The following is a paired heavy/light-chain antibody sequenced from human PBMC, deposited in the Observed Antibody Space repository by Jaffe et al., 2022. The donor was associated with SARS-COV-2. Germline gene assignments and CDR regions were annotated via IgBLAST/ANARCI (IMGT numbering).Heavy chain of an antibody. CDR3: ARDPHYAALDY. D-gene: IGHD2-15*01. V-gene: IGHV3-7*01. CDR2: INPDGSQI. Sequence: EVQLVESGGGFVQPGGSLILSCVASGLIFKDSWMAWVRQAPGKGLEWVANINPDGSQIYYSDSVRGRFTMSRDNAKNSVYLQMNNLRVDDASVYYCARDPHYAALDYWGQGTLVTVSS. CDR1: GLIFKDSW. J-gene: IGHJ4*02.
Light chain of an antibody. V-gene: IGKV2-30*02. CDR1: QSLVHSDGNTY. Sequence: DVVMTQSPLSLPVTLGQPASISCRSSQSLVHSDGNTYLTWFQQRPGQSPRRLIYAVSNRDSGVPDRFSGSGSGTDFTLRISRVEAEDVGVYYCMQGTHWPPTFGQGTKVEIE. J-gene: IGKJ1*01. CDR3: MQGTHWPPT. CDR2: AVS.